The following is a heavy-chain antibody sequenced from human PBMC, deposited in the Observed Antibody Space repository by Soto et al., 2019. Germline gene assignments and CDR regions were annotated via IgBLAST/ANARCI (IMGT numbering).Heavy chain of an antibody. CDR3: ARRQGRRGDSSGQRAFDI. V-gene: IGHV4-34*01. Sequence: SETLSLTCAVYGGSFSGYYWNWIRQPPGKGLEWIGEINHSGSTNYNPSLKSRVSISVGTSNNQFSLKLSSVTAADTAVYYCARRQGRRGDSSGQRAFDIWGQGTMVTVPS. CDR2: INHSGST. CDR1: GGSFSGYY. D-gene: IGHD6-19*01. J-gene: IGHJ3*02.